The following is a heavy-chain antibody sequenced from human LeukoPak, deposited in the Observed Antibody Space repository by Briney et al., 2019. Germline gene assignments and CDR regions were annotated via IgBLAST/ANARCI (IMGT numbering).Heavy chain of an antibody. CDR1: GGSISSYY. CDR3: ARDDLYNYDRTGGAFDI. J-gene: IGHJ3*02. V-gene: IGHV4-4*07. Sequence: TSETLSLTCTVSGGSISSYYWSWIRQPAGKGLEWIGRIYTSGSTNYNPSLKSRVTMSVDTSKNQFSLKLSSVTAADTAVYYCARDDLYNYDRTGGAFDIWGRGTMVTVSS. CDR2: IYTSGST. D-gene: IGHD3-22*01.